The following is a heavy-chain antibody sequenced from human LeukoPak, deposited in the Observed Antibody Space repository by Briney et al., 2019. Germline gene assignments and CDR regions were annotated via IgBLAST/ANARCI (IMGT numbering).Heavy chain of an antibody. Sequence: GGSLRLSCAASGFTFSSYAMSWVRQAPGKGLEWVSAISGSGGRPYYADSVKGRFTISRDNSKNTLFLQMNSLRAEDTAVYYCAKGRYYYDSSDAFDIWGQGTMVTVSS. CDR1: GFTFSSYA. J-gene: IGHJ3*02. CDR3: AKGRYYYDSSDAFDI. CDR2: ISGSGGRP. V-gene: IGHV3-23*01. D-gene: IGHD3-22*01.